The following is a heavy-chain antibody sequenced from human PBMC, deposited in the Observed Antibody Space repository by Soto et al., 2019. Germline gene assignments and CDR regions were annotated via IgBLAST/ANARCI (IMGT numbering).Heavy chain of an antibody. Sequence: TLCLSGAVSGDSMSSGGYAWIWLRRPPGKGLEWIGYIYHSGSASYNPSLKSRVTISVDGSKNHFSLQLSSVTAADTAVYYCARGRLLPAVNFDYWGQGALVTVSS. V-gene: IGHV4-30-2*01. CDR1: GDSMSSGGYA. J-gene: IGHJ4*02. CDR3: ARGRLLPAVNFDY. CDR2: IYHSGSA. D-gene: IGHD2-2*01.